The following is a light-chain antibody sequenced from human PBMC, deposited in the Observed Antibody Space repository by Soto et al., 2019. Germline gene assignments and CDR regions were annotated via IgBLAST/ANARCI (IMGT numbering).Light chain of an antibody. CDR1: SSDVGGYNY. V-gene: IGLV2-14*01. Sequence: QSVLTQPASVSGSPGQSITISCTGTSSDVGGYNYVSWYQQHPGKAPKLMIYDVSNRPSGVSNRFSGSKSGNTASLTISGLQAEDEADYYCSSYTSSSPLLGFGTGTKLTVL. J-gene: IGLJ1*01. CDR3: SSYTSSSPLLG. CDR2: DVS.